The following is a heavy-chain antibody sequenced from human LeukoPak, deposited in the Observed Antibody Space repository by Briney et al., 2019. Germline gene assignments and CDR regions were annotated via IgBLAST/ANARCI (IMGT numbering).Heavy chain of an antibody. CDR2: ISSSGSTI. D-gene: IGHD4-17*01. J-gene: IGHJ3*02. CDR3: AREGALTVTKDAFDI. V-gene: IGHV3-48*03. Sequence: GGSLRLSCGASGFTFSSYEMNWVRQAPGKGLEWVSYISSSGSTISYADSVKGRFTISRDNAKNSLYLQMNSLRAEDTAVYFCAREGALTVTKDAFDIWGQGTMVTVSS. CDR1: GFTFSSYE.